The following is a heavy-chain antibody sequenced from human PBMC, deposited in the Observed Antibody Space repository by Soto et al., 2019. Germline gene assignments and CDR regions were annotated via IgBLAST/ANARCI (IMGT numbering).Heavy chain of an antibody. CDR2: IIPIFGTA. J-gene: IGHJ5*02. CDR3: AVGSVDIVPTGMKPFDP. CDR1: GGTFSNYA. D-gene: IGHD5-12*01. Sequence: QVQLVQSGAEVKKPGSSVKVSCKASGGTFSNYAISWVRQAPGQGLEWMGGIIPIFGTANYAQKFQGRVTITADESTSPAYMELSSLRSEDTAIYYGAVGSVDIVPTGMKPFDPWGQGTLVTVSS. V-gene: IGHV1-69*12.